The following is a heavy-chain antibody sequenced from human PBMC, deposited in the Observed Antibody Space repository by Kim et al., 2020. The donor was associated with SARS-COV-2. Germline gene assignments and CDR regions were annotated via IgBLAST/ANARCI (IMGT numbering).Heavy chain of an antibody. D-gene: IGHD3-16*01. V-gene: IGHV4-59*08. CDR2: IYYSGST. CDR3: ASHPAGGVHPPQPFSPSSPVRIPRRIRAAWPLAASHRTSFWY. Sequence: PGKGLEWIGYIYYSGSTNYNPSLKSRVTISVDTSKNQFSLKLSSVAAADTAVYYCASHPAGGVHPPQPFSPSSPVRIPRRIRAAWPLAASHRTSFWY. J-gene: IGHJ2*01.